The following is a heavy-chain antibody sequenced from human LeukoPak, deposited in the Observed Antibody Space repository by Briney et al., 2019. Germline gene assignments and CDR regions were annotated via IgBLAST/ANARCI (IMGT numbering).Heavy chain of an antibody. V-gene: IGHV3-48*04. Sequence: GGSLRLSCAASGFTFSSYWMSWVRQAPGKGLEWLSYISSSSSVIYYADSVMGRFTISRDNAKNSLYLQMNSLRAEDTAVYYCARDYKGVDCWGQGTLVTVSS. CDR2: ISSSSSVI. D-gene: IGHD1-1*01. CDR3: ARDYKGVDC. CDR1: GFTFSSYW. J-gene: IGHJ4*02.